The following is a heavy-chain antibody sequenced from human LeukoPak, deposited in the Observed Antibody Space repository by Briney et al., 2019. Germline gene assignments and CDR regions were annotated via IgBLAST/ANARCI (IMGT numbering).Heavy chain of an antibody. J-gene: IGHJ4*02. D-gene: IGHD3-10*01. CDR2: INSDGSST. CDR3: AKKRWFGEFSPIDY. Sequence: PGGSLRLSCAASRFTFSTYWMHWVRQAPGKGLVWVSRINSDGSSTGYADSVKGRFTISRDNSKNTLYLQMNSLRAEDTAVYYCAKKRWFGEFSPIDYWGQGTLVTVSS. V-gene: IGHV3-74*01. CDR1: RFTFSTYW.